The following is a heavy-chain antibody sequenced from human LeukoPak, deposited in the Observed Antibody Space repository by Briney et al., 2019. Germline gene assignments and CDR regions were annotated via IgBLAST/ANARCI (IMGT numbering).Heavy chain of an antibody. D-gene: IGHD4-17*01. Sequence: SVKVSCKASGGTFSSYGISWVRQAPGQGLEWMGRIIPILGIANYAQKFQGRVTITADKSTSTAYMELSSLRSEDTAVYYCARETLGRASTVTTKGASYYYYGMDVWGQGTTVTVSS. CDR3: ARETLGRASTVTTKGASYYYYGMDV. CDR2: IIPILGIA. CDR1: GGTFSSYG. V-gene: IGHV1-69*04. J-gene: IGHJ6*02.